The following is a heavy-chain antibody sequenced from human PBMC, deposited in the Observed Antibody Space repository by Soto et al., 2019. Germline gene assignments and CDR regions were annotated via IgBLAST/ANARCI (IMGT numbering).Heavy chain of an antibody. Sequence: SETLSLTCTVSGGSISSYYWSWIRQPPGKGLEWIGYIYYSGSTNYNPSLKSRVTISVDTSKNQLSLKLSSVTAADTAMYYCARVRDGYNYDFDYWGQGTLVTVSS. V-gene: IGHV4-59*01. CDR1: GGSISSYY. D-gene: IGHD5-12*01. CDR3: ARVRDGYNYDFDY. CDR2: IYYSGST. J-gene: IGHJ4*02.